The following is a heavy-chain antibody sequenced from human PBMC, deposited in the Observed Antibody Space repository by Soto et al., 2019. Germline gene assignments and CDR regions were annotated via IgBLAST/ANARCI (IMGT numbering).Heavy chain of an antibody. J-gene: IGHJ5*02. D-gene: IGHD2-15*01. CDR3: AREEGGYCSGDRCNDNWFDP. Sequence: QVQLVQAGAEVKKPGSSVKVSCKASGGAFSSYSISWVRQAPGQGLEWMGVIIPLLQVTKYAQKFQDRVTITADKSTSTTYLALTSLRSGDTAVYHCAREEGGYCSGDRCNDNWFDPWGQGTLVTVAS. V-gene: IGHV1-69*08. CDR2: IIPLLQVT. CDR1: GGAFSSYS.